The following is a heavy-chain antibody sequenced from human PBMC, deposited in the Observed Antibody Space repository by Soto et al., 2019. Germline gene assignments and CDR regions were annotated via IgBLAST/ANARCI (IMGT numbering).Heavy chain of an antibody. CDR3: AREGPDCSGGSCYYFDI. CDR1: GFTFSSYD. Sequence: GGSLRLSCAASGFTFSSYDMHWVRQATGKGLEWVSAIGTAGDTYYPGAVKGRFTISRENAKNSLYLQMNSLRAGDTAVYYCAREGPDCSGGSCYYFDIWGQGTMVTVSS. D-gene: IGHD2-15*01. CDR2: IGTAGDT. V-gene: IGHV3-13*01. J-gene: IGHJ3*02.